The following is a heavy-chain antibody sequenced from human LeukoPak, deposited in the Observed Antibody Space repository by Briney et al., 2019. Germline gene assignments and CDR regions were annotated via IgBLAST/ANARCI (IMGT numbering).Heavy chain of an antibody. CDR2: ISSSGSTI. J-gene: IGHJ6*03. CDR3: ARSPGYSSGWYGTYYYYYYMDV. Sequence: GGSLRLSCAASGFTFSSYEMNWVRQAPGKGLEWVSYISSSGSTIYYADSVKGRFTISRDNAKNSLCLQMNSLRAEDTAVYYCARSPGYSSGWYGTYYYYYYMDVWGKGTTVTVSS. D-gene: IGHD6-19*01. V-gene: IGHV3-48*03. CDR1: GFTFSSYE.